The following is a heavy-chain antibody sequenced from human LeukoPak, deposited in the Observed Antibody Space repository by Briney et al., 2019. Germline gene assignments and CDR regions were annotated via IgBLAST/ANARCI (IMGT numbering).Heavy chain of an antibody. Sequence: SETLSLTCAVYGGSFSGYYWSWIRQPPGKGLEWIGEINHSGSTNYNPSLKSRVTISVDTSKNQFSLKLSSVTAADTAVYYRARHAGLWGQGTMVTVSS. CDR1: GGSFSGYY. CDR3: ARHAGL. CDR2: INHSGST. V-gene: IGHV4-34*01. D-gene: IGHD2-8*01. J-gene: IGHJ3*01.